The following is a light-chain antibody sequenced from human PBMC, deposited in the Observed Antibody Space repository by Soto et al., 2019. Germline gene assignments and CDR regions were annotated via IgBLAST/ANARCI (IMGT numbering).Light chain of an antibody. CDR2: KAS. Sequence: DIQMTQSPSTLSGSVGDRVTITCRASQTISSWLAWYQQKPGKAPKLLIYKASTLQAGVPSRFRGSGSGTDFTLTISSLQPEDFATYFCQQSNSSPPTFGGGTKVDI. CDR3: QQSNSSPPT. V-gene: IGKV1-5*03. J-gene: IGKJ4*01. CDR1: QTISSW.